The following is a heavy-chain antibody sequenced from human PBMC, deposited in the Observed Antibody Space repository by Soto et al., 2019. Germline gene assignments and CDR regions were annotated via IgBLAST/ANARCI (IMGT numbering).Heavy chain of an antibody. J-gene: IGHJ6*03. Sequence: QVQVQQWGAGLLKPSETLSLTCAVYGGSFSGYYWNWIRQPPGKGLEWIGEINESGSTKYNPSLKSRVTISVDTTKNQSSLTLSSVTAADRAVYYCARGLILWYGELSRRGDYYYYMDVWGKGTTVTVSS. V-gene: IGHV4-34*01. D-gene: IGHD3-10*01. CDR2: INESGST. CDR1: GGSFSGYY. CDR3: ARGLILWYGELSRRGDYYYYMDV.